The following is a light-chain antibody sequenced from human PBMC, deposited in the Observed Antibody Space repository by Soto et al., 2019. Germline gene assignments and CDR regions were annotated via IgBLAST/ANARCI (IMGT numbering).Light chain of an antibody. CDR3: QQYGSSALT. Sequence: IQMKEAPGPLPLHPNKRATFSCRASQSVSSSYLVWYQQRPGQPPRLLIYGTSNRAAGIPDRFTGTGSGTDFTLTIYRLEPEDSAVYYCQQYGSSALTFGGG. CDR2: GTS. CDR1: QSVSSSY. J-gene: IGKJ4*01. V-gene: IGKV3-20*01.